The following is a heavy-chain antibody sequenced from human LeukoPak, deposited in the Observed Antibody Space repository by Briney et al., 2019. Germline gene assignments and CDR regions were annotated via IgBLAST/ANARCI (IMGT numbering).Heavy chain of an antibody. CDR2: ISSSSSYI. J-gene: IGHJ4*02. V-gene: IGHV3-21*01. Sequence: GGSLRLSCAASGFTFSSYSMNWVRQAPGKGLEWVSSISSSSSYIYYADSVRGRFTISRDNAKNSLYLQMNSLRAEDTAVYYCARLSGGNSVVLDYWGQGTLVTVSS. CDR3: ARLSGGNSVVLDY. D-gene: IGHD4-23*01. CDR1: GFTFSSYS.